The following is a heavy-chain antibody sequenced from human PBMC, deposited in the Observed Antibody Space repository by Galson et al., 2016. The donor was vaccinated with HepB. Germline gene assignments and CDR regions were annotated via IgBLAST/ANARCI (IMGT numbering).Heavy chain of an antibody. CDR2: IYKSEST. Sequence: SETLSLTCSVSGASITSYYCNWVRQTPGKGLEWIGYIYKSESTKYNPSLKSRVTISGDTSKNQFSLKLDSVTAADTAVYYCVAGSGWLPDVWGKGTTVTVSS. J-gene: IGHJ6*04. V-gene: IGHV4-59*01. D-gene: IGHD6-19*01. CDR1: GASITSYY. CDR3: VAGSGWLPDV.